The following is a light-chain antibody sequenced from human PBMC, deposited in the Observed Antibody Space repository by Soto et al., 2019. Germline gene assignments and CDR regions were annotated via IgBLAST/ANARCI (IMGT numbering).Light chain of an antibody. CDR1: QSISSY. J-gene: IGKJ2*01. CDR3: QHSYSTPYT. Sequence: DIQMTQSPSSLSASVGDRVTITCRASQSISSYLNWYQQKPGKAPKLLIYAASSLQSGVPSRFSGSGSGTDFTLTISSLQPEDCATYYCQHSYSTPYTFGQGTNLEIK. V-gene: IGKV1-39*01. CDR2: AAS.